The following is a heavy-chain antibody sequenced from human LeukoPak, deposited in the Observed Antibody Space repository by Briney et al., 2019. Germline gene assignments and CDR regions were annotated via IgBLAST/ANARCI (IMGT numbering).Heavy chain of an antibody. CDR1: GFTFSCSV. CDR3: AKDPPSVVANAFHI. V-gene: IGHV3-23*01. J-gene: IGHJ3*02. CDR2: VSGGGGTT. D-gene: IGHD5-12*01. Sequence: GGSLRLSCAASGFTFSCSVMSWVRQAPERGLGWVSTVSGGGGTTYYAESVKGAFSRSRDNSKHTLYLEMDSVRGDDTAVYSCAKDPPSVVANAFHIWGQGTMVTVSS.